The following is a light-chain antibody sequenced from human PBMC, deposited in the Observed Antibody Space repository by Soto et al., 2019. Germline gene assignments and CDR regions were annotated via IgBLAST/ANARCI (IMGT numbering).Light chain of an antibody. V-gene: IGKV1-5*01. Sequence: DIQMTQSPSTLSASVGDRVTITCRASQSISSWLAWYQQKPGKAPKLLIYDASSLESGVPSRFSGSGSGTQFTLTISSLQPDDFATYYCQQYNSYPALTFVGGTKVEIK. J-gene: IGKJ4*01. CDR2: DAS. CDR3: QQYNSYPALT. CDR1: QSISSW.